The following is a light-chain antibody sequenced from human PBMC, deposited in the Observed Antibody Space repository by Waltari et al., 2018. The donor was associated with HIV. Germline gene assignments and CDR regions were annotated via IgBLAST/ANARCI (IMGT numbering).Light chain of an antibody. CDR1: QRVLYSSDNKNY. J-gene: IGKJ1*01. V-gene: IGKV4-1*01. CDR3: QQYYSAWT. CDR2: WAS. Sequence: IVLTQSPDSLAVSLGERATINCKSSQRVLYSSDNKNYLAWYQQKPGQSPKLLIYWASTRESGVPDRFSGSGSGTHFTLTISSLQAEDVAVYFCQQYYSAWTFGQGTKVEIK.